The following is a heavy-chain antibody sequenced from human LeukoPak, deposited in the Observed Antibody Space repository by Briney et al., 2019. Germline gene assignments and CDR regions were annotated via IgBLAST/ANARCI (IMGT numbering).Heavy chain of an antibody. CDR2: IIPILGIA. Sequence: ASVKVSCKASGGTFSSYAISWVRQAPGQGLEWMGRIIPILGIANYAQKFQGRVTITADKSTSTAYMELSSLRSEDTAVYYCARPSFDYSESSNGYYFDYWGQGTLVTVSS. CDR3: ARPSFDYSESSNGYYFDY. J-gene: IGHJ4*02. V-gene: IGHV1-69*04. CDR1: GGTFSSYA. D-gene: IGHD4-11*01.